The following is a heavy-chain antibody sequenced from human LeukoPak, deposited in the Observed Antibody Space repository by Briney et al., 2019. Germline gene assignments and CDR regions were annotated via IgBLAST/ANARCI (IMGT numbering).Heavy chain of an antibody. Sequence: GGSLRLSCAASVFTVSSNYMSWVRQAPGKGLEWVSVIYSGGSTYYADSVKGRFTISRDNSKNTLYLQMNSLRAEDTAVYYCARAYNSGSGYYNTPYDAFDIWGQGTMVTVSS. D-gene: IGHD3-22*01. J-gene: IGHJ3*02. CDR1: VFTVSSNY. CDR3: ARAYNSGSGYYNTPYDAFDI. CDR2: IYSGGST. V-gene: IGHV3-53*01.